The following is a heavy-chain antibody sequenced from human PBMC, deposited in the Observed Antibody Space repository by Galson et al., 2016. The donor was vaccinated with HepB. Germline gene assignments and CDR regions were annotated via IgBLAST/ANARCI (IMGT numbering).Heavy chain of an antibody. V-gene: IGHV3-7*03. CDR1: GFTISNLW. CDR2: IKQDGSQE. Sequence: SLRLSCAASGFTISNLWMNWVRQAPGKGLEWVANIKQDGSQENYVDSVKGRFTISRDNAKNSLYLQMNSLRVEDTAIYYCGKDVLGHSDFFDFGGPGTLVTVSS. CDR3: GKDVLGHSDFFDF. D-gene: IGHD3-16*01. J-gene: IGHJ4*02.